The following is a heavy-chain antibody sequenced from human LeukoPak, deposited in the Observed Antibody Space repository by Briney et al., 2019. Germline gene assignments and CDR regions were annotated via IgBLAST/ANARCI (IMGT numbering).Heavy chain of an antibody. CDR3: ARDRRRITMVVDI. J-gene: IGHJ3*02. V-gene: IGHV1-2*02. Sequence: ASVKVSCQASGYTFTDYYMHWVRQAPGQGLEWMGWINPNSGGTYYAQKFQGRVTTTWDRSTTSTYMELSSLRSDDTAMYFCARDRRRITMVVDIWGQGTMVTVSS. CDR2: INPNSGGT. D-gene: IGHD3-22*01. CDR1: GYTFTDYY.